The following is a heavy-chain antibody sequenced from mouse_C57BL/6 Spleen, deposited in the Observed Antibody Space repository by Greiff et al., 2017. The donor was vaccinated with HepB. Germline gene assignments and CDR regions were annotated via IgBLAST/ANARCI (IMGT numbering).Heavy chain of an antibody. V-gene: IGHV1-50*01. CDR1: GYTFTSYW. Sequence: QVQLQQSGAELVKPGASVKLSCKASGYTFTSYWMQWVKQRPGQGLEWIGEIDPSDSYTNYNQKFKGKATLTVDTSSSTAYMQLSSLTSEDSAVYYCASGGKVDYWGQGTTLTVSS. J-gene: IGHJ2*01. CDR2: IDPSDSYT. CDR3: ASGGKVDY. D-gene: IGHD2-1*01.